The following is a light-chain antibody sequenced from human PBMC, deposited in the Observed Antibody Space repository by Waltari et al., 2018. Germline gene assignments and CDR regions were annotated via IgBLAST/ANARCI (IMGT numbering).Light chain of an antibody. J-gene: IGKJ4*01. Sequence: PGERATLSCRASQSVSSYLAWYQQKPGQAPRLLIYDASNRATGIPARFSGSGSGTDFTLSISSLEPEDFAVYYCQQRSNWPPLTFGGGTKVEIK. CDR3: QQRSNWPPLT. CDR2: DAS. CDR1: QSVSSY. V-gene: IGKV3-11*01.